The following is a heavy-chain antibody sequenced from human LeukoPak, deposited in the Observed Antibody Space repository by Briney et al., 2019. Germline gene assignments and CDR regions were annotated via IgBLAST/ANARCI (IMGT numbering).Heavy chain of an antibody. V-gene: IGHV3-53*01. CDR3: ARDPPGIAASGSGG. Sequence: AGGSLRLSCTASGFTVSNNYMNWVRQAPGGGLEWVALIYSGGMKKYADSVRGRFTISRGNSKNTLYLQMTNVRVEDTAVYYCARDPPGIAASGSGGWGQGTLVTVSS. J-gene: IGHJ4*02. D-gene: IGHD6-25*01. CDR2: IYSGGMK. CDR1: GFTVSNNY.